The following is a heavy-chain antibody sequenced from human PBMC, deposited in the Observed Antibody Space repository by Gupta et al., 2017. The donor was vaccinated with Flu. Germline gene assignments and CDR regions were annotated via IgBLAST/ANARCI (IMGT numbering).Heavy chain of an antibody. J-gene: IGHJ1*01. CDR2: FIPIFGAT. Sequence: RQAPRHGLEWMGGFIPIFGATYYAQQFQGRVTFSADKSTATGYMELSSLRSQDTALYYCASRRCSDTSCFTKSAHWCPGTLLTVSS. D-gene: IGHD2-2*02. CDR3: ASRRCSDTSCFTKSAH. V-gene: IGHV1-69*06.